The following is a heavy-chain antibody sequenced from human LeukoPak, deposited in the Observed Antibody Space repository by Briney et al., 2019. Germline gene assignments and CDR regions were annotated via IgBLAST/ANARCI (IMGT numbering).Heavy chain of an antibody. Sequence: GGSLRLSCAASGFTFSSYWMTWVRQAPGKGLEWVANIKPDGGEKNYVDSVKGRFTISRDNAKNSLYLQMNSLRAEDTAIYYCAREDDWNYEDYWGQGTLVTVSS. J-gene: IGHJ4*02. V-gene: IGHV3-7*01. CDR1: GFTFSSYW. CDR3: AREDDWNYEDY. CDR2: IKPDGGEK. D-gene: IGHD1-7*01.